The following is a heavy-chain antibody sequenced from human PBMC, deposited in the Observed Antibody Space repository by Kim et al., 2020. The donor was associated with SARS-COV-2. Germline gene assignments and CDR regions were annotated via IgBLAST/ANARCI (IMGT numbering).Heavy chain of an antibody. CDR3: ARDKSIRVNKGDAFDI. V-gene: IGHV1-46*01. Sequence: KFQGRVTMTRDTSTSTVYMELSSLRSEDTVVYYCARDKSIRVNKGDAFDIWGQGTMVTVSS. J-gene: IGHJ3*02.